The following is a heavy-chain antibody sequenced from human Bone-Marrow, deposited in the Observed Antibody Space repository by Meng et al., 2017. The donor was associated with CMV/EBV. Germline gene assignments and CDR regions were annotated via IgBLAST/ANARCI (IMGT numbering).Heavy chain of an antibody. CDR2: IYSGGST. CDR3: ARGVGARGYWYFDL. D-gene: IGHD1-26*01. CDR1: GSTVSSNY. Sequence: ASGSTVSSNYMSWVRQAPGKGLEWVSVIYSGGSTYYADSMKGRFTISRDNSKNTLYLQMNSLRAEDTAVYYCARGVGARGYWYFDLWGRGTLVTVSS. V-gene: IGHV3-53*01. J-gene: IGHJ2*01.